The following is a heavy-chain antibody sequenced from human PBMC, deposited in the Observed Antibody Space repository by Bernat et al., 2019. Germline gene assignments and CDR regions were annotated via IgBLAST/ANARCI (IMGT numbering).Heavy chain of an antibody. CDR2: IDWDDEK. D-gene: IGHD4-23*01. V-gene: IGHV2-70*04. CDR3: SRMTGNSSTFHFDD. CDR1: GFSLSATGMR. Sequence: QVTLKESGPALLKPTQTLTLTCSFSGFSLSATGMRVGWIRQPPGKALEWLARIDWDDEKFYSTSLKTRLTISKDTSKSQVVLTMTNVDPVDTATYYCSRMTGNSSTFHFDDWGQGTLVTVSS. J-gene: IGHJ4*02.